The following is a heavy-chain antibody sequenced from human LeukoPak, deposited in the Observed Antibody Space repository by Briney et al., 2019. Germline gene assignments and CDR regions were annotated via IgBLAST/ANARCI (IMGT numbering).Heavy chain of an antibody. V-gene: IGHV3-23*01. Sequence: GGSLRLSCAASGFTFSSYAMSWVRQAPGKGLEWVSAISGGGGSTYYADSVKGRFTISRDNSKNTLYLQMNSLRAEDTAVYYCAKRLRFLEWTWDYWGQGTLVTVSS. D-gene: IGHD3-3*01. CDR2: ISGGGGST. CDR3: AKRLRFLEWTWDY. J-gene: IGHJ4*02. CDR1: GFTFSSYA.